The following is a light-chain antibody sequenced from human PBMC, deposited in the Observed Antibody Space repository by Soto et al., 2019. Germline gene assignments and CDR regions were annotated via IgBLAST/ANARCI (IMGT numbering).Light chain of an antibody. V-gene: IGLV2-8*01. Sequence: QSARTQPPSASGSPGQSVTISCTGTSSDVGGYNYVSWYQQHPGKAPKLMIYEVSKRPSGVPDRFSGSKSGNTASLTVSGLQAEDEADYYCSSYAGSNNSYVFGTGTKSPS. J-gene: IGLJ1*01. CDR1: SSDVGGYNY. CDR2: EVS. CDR3: SSYAGSNNSYV.